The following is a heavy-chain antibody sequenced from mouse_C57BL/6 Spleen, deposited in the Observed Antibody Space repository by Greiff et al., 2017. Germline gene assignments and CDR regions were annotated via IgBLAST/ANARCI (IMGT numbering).Heavy chain of an antibody. D-gene: IGHD2-4*01. V-gene: IGHV1-69*01. J-gene: IGHJ4*01. Sequence: QVQLKQPGAELVMPGASVKLSCKASGYTFTSYWMHWVKQRPGQGLEWIGEIDPSDSYTNYNQKFKGKSTLTVDKSSSTAYMQLSSLTSEDSAVYYCARLEEGLRRGYAMDYWGQGTSVTVSS. CDR1: GYTFTSYW. CDR3: ARLEEGLRRGYAMDY. CDR2: IDPSDSYT.